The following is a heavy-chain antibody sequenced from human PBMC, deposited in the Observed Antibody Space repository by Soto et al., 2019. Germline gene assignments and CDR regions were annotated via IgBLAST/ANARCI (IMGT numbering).Heavy chain of an antibody. V-gene: IGHV1-2*02. D-gene: IGHD1-26*01. CDR2: IGPETGAT. CDR1: GYTFTGHY. Sequence: ASLKVSCKASGYTFTGHYIHWVRQAPEQGPEWMGEIGPETGATRYAQKFQGRVTMTRDMSITTVYMELNNLSPDDTAVYYCGRGRSGQIVVFYWGQGTPDTVSS. J-gene: IGHJ4*02. CDR3: GRGRSGQIVVFY.